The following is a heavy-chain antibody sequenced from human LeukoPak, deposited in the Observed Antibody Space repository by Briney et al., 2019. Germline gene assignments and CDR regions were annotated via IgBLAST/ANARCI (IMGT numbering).Heavy chain of an antibody. CDR1: GYTLTELS. J-gene: IGHJ4*02. V-gene: IGHV1-24*01. Sequence: GASVKVSCKVSGYTLTELSMHWVRQAPGKGLEWMGGFDPEDGETIYAQKFQGRVTMTEDTSTDTAYMELSSLRSEDTAVYYCATHCIVGATDHPCHFDYWGQGTLVTVSS. D-gene: IGHD1-26*01. CDR2: FDPEDGET. CDR3: ATHCIVGATDHPCHFDY.